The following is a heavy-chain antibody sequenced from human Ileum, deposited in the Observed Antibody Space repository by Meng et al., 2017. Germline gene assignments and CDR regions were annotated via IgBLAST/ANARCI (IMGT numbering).Heavy chain of an antibody. CDR2: ISSSGSTI. J-gene: IGHJ4*02. CDR3: ATSDGVIPFDY. CDR1: GFSFSNFE. D-gene: IGHD3-16*02. V-gene: IGHV3-48*03. Sequence: GESLKISCAASGFSFSNFEMNWVRPAPGKGLEWVSYISSSGSTIYYADSVKRGFTISGDNAKNSLFQLMNSLRADDTAVYYWATSDGVIPFDYWGQGNLVTVSS.